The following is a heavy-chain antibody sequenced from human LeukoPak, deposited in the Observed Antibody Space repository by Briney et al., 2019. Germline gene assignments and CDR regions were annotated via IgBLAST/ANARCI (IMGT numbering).Heavy chain of an antibody. CDR3: AREADCSSTSCYNGDFDY. J-gene: IGHJ4*02. CDR2: IYYSGNT. Sequence: ESSETLSLTCSVSGGSISSSAYYWGWIRQPPGQGLEWIGSIYYSGNTYYNPSLKSPVTISIDTSKNQFSLKLSSVTAADTAVYYCAREADCSSTSCYNGDFDYWGQGTLVTVSS. CDR1: GGSISSSAYY. V-gene: IGHV4-39*07. D-gene: IGHD2-2*02.